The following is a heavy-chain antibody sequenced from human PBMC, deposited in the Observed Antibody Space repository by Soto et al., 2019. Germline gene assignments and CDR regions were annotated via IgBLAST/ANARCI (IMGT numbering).Heavy chain of an antibody. CDR1: GFTISSYW. CDR3: AAGSGWLIDY. Sequence: EVQLVESGGGLVQPGGSLRLTCAASGFTISSYWMNWVRQAPGRGLEWVAIIKRDGSEIHYLDSVKGRFTISRDNAKNSLYLQMNGPRAEATAVYYCAAGSGWLIDYWGRGTLVTVSS. V-gene: IGHV3-7*03. J-gene: IGHJ4*02. D-gene: IGHD6-19*01. CDR2: IKRDGSEI.